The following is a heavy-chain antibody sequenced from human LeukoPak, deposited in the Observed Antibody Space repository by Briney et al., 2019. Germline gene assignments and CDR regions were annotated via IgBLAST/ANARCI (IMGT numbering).Heavy chain of an antibody. CDR2: IRSKGYRGTT. CDR1: GFTFGDHT. D-gene: IGHD5-18*01. Sequence: PGGSLRLSCTGSGFTFGDHTMSWVRQAPGKGLEWVGFIRSKGYRGTTEDAASVKGSFTISRDDSASIAYLQMSSLKTEDTAVYYCARGPIQLWIHNAMDVWGQGTTVTVSS. CDR3: ARGPIQLWIHNAMDV. V-gene: IGHV3-49*04. J-gene: IGHJ6*02.